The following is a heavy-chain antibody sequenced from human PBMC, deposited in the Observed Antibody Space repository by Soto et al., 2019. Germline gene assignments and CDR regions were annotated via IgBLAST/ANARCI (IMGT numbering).Heavy chain of an antibody. J-gene: IGHJ4*01. CDR3: ARDRGVNPLDY. CDR2: ISIGSTTI. Sequence: PGGSLRLSCAASGFTFRNYALNWVRQAPGKGLEWVSYISIGSTTIYYADSVEGRFTISRDNAKDSLYLQMNSLRDEDTAVYYCARDRGVNPLDYWGHGTLVTAPQ. CDR1: GFTFRNYA. V-gene: IGHV3-48*02.